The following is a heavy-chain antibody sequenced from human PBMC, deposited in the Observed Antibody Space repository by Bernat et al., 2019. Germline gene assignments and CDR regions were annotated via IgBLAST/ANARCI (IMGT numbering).Heavy chain of an antibody. Sequence: QVQLVESGGGVVQPGRSLRLSCAASGFTFSSYAMHWVRQAPGKGLEWVAVISYDGSNKYYADSVKGRFTISRDNSKNTLYLQMNSLGAEDTAVYYCVRGPLNDGDPSDYWGQGTLVTVSS. CDR3: VRGPLNDGDPSDY. J-gene: IGHJ4*02. V-gene: IGHV3-30-3*01. CDR1: GFTFSSYA. CDR2: ISYDGSNK. D-gene: IGHD4-17*01.